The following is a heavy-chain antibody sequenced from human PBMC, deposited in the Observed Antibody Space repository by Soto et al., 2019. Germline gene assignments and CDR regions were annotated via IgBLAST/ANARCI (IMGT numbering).Heavy chain of an antibody. J-gene: IGHJ4*02. Sequence: GGSLRLSCAASGFTFSDYYMTWIRQAPGRGLEWLSYINSRSDYTNYADSVKGRFTISRDNAKNSLNLQMNSLRAEDTAVYFCARAAGIGEFLLGNFDYWGQGTLVTVYS. CDR3: ARAAGIGEFLLGNFDY. CDR1: GFTFSDYY. CDR2: INSRSDYT. V-gene: IGHV3-11*06. D-gene: IGHD3-10*01.